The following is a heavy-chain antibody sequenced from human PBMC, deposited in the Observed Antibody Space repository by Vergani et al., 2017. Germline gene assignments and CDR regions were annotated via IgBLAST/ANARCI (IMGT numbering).Heavy chain of an antibody. CDR2: IYYSGST. CDR1: GGSFNSGSYY. V-gene: IGHV4-61*01. Sequence: QVQLQESGPGLVKPSQTLSLTCTVSGGSFNSGSYYWSWIRQPPGKGLEWIGYIYYSGSTNYNPSLKSRVTISVDTSKNQFSLKLSSVTAADTAVYYCASSIAAAGTDAFDIWGQGTMVTVSS. J-gene: IGHJ3*02. CDR3: ASSIAAAGTDAFDI. D-gene: IGHD6-13*01.